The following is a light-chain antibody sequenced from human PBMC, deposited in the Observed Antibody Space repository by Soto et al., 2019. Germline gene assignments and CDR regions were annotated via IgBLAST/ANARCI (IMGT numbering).Light chain of an antibody. CDR3: QKYNSAPWT. CDR1: QGISNY. CDR2: VAS. V-gene: IGKV1-27*01. J-gene: IGKJ1*01. Sequence: DIQMTQSPSSLSASVGDRVTITCRASQGISNYLAWYQQQPGKVPKLLIYVASTLQSGVPSRFSGSGSGTDFTLTISSLQPEDVAAYYCQKYNSAPWTFGQGTKVEIK.